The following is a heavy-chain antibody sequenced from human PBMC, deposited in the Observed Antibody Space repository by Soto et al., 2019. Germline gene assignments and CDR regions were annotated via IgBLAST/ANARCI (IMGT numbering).Heavy chain of an antibody. CDR3: AREVNSSPARGPNWVDP. V-gene: IGHV4-4*02. D-gene: IGHD6-13*01. CDR1: GDSINNSHW. J-gene: IGHJ5*02. Sequence: QVQLQESGPGLVQPSGTLSLTCAVSGDSINNSHWWSWVRQTPGKGLEWIGETYHSGTTNYNPSLNTRVTIAIDKSKNQFSLKMNSVTAADTAVYYCAREVNSSPARGPNWVDPWGQGTLVTVSS. CDR2: TYHSGTT.